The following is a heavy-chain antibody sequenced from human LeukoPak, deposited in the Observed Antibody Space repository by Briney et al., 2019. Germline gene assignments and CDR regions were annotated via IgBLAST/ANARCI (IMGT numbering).Heavy chain of an antibody. CDR2: INHSGST. CDR3: ARHIGYCSSTSCHFDY. V-gene: IGHV4-34*01. J-gene: IGHJ4*02. Sequence: SATLSLTCAVYGGSFSGYYWSWIRQPPGKGLEWIGEINHSGSTNYNPSLKSRVTISVDTSKNQFSLKLSSVTAADTAVYYCARHIGYCSSTSCHFDYWGQGTLVTVSS. D-gene: IGHD2-2*01. CDR1: GGSFSGYY.